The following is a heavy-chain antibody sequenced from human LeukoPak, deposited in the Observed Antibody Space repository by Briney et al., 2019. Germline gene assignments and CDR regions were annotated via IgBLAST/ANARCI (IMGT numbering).Heavy chain of an antibody. D-gene: IGHD3-22*01. J-gene: IGHJ4*02. Sequence: ASVKVSCKASGYTFTGYYMHWVRQAPGQGLEWMGWINPNSGGTNYAQKFQGWVTMTRDTSISTAYMELSRLRSDDTAVYYCARMGYYDSSGYYYPLDYWGQGTLVTVSS. CDR3: ARMGYYDSSGYYYPLDY. CDR1: GYTFTGYY. V-gene: IGHV1-2*04. CDR2: INPNSGGT.